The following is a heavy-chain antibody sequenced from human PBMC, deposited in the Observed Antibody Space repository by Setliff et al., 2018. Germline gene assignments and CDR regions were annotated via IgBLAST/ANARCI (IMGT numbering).Heavy chain of an antibody. V-gene: IGHV4-34*01. Sequence: SETLSLTCDIKGGAVSGFYWSWIRQTPGKDLEWIGEISHNGRVSSSPSLKSRVTISVDRAKNHFSLELTSVTAADTAMYYCARSRYYDSSGNNYGLDYWGQGTPVTVSS. J-gene: IGHJ4*02. D-gene: IGHD3-22*01. CDR1: GGAVSGFY. CDR2: ISHNGRV. CDR3: ARSRYYDSSGNNYGLDY.